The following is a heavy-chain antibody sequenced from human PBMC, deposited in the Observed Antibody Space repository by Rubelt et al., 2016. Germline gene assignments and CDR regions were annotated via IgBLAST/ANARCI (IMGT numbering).Heavy chain of an antibody. V-gene: IGHV4-38-2*02. J-gene: IGHJ4*02. D-gene: IGHD3-22*01. CDR2: IYRSGTT. Sequence: QVQLQESGPGLVKPSETLSLTCTVSGYSIGSAYYCAWIRQSPGKGLEWIGVIYRSGTTYYNPSLKRRVTISLDTAKDQFSRRVCAVAAAETAVDYCARGPFAYYHDTTGSALFDYWGQGTLVTVSS. CDR3: ARGPFAYYHDTTGSALFDY. CDR1: GYSIGSAYY.